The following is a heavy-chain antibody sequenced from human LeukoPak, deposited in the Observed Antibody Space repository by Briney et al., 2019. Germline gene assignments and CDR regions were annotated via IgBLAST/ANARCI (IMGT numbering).Heavy chain of an antibody. Sequence: SVKVSCKASGGTFSSYAISWVRQAPGQGLEWMGRIIPIFGTANYAQKFQGRVTITTDESTSTAYMELSSLRSEDTAVYYCARDRASTAMAYFDYWGQGTLVSVSS. CDR2: IIPIFGTA. D-gene: IGHD5-18*01. J-gene: IGHJ4*02. V-gene: IGHV1-69*05. CDR3: ARDRASTAMAYFDY. CDR1: GGTFSSYA.